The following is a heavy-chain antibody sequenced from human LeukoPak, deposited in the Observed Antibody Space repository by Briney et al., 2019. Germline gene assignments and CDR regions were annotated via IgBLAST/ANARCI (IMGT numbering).Heavy chain of an antibody. J-gene: IGHJ4*02. CDR2: ISSNVGST. CDR3: ARAARRWLQTEGYYFDY. Sequence: GGSLRLSCAASGFTFSSYAMHWVRQAPGKGLEYVSAISSNVGSTYYANSVKGRFNISRDNSKNTLYLQMGSLRAEDMAVYYCARAARRWLQTEGYYFDYWGQGTLVTVSS. CDR1: GFTFSSYA. V-gene: IGHV3-64*01. D-gene: IGHD5-24*01.